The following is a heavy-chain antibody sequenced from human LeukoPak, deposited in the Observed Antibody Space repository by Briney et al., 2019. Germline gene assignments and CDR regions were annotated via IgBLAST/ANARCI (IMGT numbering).Heavy chain of an antibody. J-gene: IGHJ6*03. V-gene: IGHV1-2*02. CDR2: INPNSGGT. Sequence: ASVKVSCKASGYTFTGYYMHWVRQAPGQGLEWMGWINPNSGGTNYAQKFQGRVTMTRDTSISTAYMELSSLRSEDTAVYYCARSGNLLTTVTPSYYMDVWGKGTTVTVSS. CDR3: ARSGNLLTTVTPSYYMDV. CDR1: GYTFTGYY. D-gene: IGHD4-11*01.